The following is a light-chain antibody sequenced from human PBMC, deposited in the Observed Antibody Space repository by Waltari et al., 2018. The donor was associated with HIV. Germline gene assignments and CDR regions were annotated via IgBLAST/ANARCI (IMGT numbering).Light chain of an antibody. Sequence: QSVLTQPPSVSGAPGQRVTISCTGSNSNNSNIGAGYDVHWYQQLPGTAPKLLIYGNNNRPSGVPDRFSGSKSGTSASLAITGLQAEDEADYYCQSYDSSLNGWLFGGGTKLTVL. J-gene: IGLJ3*02. CDR3: QSYDSSLNGWL. CDR2: GNN. CDR1: NSNNSNIGAGYD. V-gene: IGLV1-40*01.